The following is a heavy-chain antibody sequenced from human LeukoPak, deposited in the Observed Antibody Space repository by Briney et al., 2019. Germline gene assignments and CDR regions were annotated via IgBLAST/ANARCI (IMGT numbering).Heavy chain of an antibody. D-gene: IGHD4-17*01. Sequence: GGSLRLSCAASGFTFSSYGMHWVRQAPGKGLEWVAFIRYDGSNKYYADSVKGRFTISRDNSKNTLYLQMNSLRAEDTAVYYCAKDRSPYGDYGRGVDYWGQGTLVTVSS. V-gene: IGHV3-30*02. CDR3: AKDRSPYGDYGRGVDY. CDR2: IRYDGSNK. CDR1: GFTFSSYG. J-gene: IGHJ4*02.